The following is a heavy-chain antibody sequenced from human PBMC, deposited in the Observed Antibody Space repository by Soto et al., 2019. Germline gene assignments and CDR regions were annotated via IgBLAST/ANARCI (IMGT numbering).Heavy chain of an antibody. J-gene: IGHJ4*02. V-gene: IGHV3-7*04. CDR2: INQDGNEK. Sequence: EVQLVESGGGLVQPGGSLRLSCAASGFTFSDPWMTWVRQAPGKGLEWVANINQDGNEKHYVDSVKGRFTISRDNAKKSLYLQMTSLRAEDTAIYYGARGFGIDYWGQGTLVIVSS. D-gene: IGHD3-16*01. CDR1: GFTFSDPW. CDR3: ARGFGIDY.